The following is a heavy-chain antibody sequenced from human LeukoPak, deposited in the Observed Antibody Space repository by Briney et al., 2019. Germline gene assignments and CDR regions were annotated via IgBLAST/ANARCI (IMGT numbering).Heavy chain of an antibody. V-gene: IGHV3-23*01. CDR1: GFTFSSYG. CDR3: AKYFSGDYAVDYFDY. D-gene: IGHD4-17*01. CDR2: ISDSGVS. J-gene: IGHJ4*02. Sequence: GGSLRLSCAASGFTFSSYGMNWVRQAPGRGLEWVSAISDSGVSNYPDSVRGRFTISKDNFKNTLYLQIDSLRAEDTAVYYCAKYFSGDYAVDYFDYWGQGTLVTVSS.